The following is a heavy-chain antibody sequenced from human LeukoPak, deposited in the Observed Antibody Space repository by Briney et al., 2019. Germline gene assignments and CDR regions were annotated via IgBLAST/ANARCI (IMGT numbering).Heavy chain of an antibody. CDR1: GFTFTTYA. CDR3: AKDSYDRSIWYFDL. V-gene: IGHV3-23*01. Sequence: PGGSLRLSCAASGFTFTTYAMSWVRQAPGKGLEWVSAISASGGSTYYYTDSVKGRFTISRDNSKNTLYLQMNSLRAEDTAVYYCAKDSYDRSIWYFDLWGRGTLVTVSS. CDR2: ISASGGST. D-gene: IGHD1-14*01. J-gene: IGHJ2*01.